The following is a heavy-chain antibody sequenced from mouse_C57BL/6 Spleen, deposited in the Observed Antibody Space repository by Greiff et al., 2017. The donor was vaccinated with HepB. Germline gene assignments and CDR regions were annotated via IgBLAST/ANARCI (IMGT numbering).Heavy chain of an antibody. D-gene: IGHD1-1*01. CDR3: ALTTVVAKDY. J-gene: IGHJ2*01. V-gene: IGHV1-64*01. CDR1: GYTFTSYW. Sequence: QVQLKQPGAELVKPGASVKLSCKASGYTFTSYWMHWVKQRPGQGLEWIGMIHPNSGSTNYNEKFKSKATLTVDKSSSTAYMQLSSLTSEDSAVYYCALTTVVAKDYWGQGTTLTVSS. CDR2: IHPNSGST.